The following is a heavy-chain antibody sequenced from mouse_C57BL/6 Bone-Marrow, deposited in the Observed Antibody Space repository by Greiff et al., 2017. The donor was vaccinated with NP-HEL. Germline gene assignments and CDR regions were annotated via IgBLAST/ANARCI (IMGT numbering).Heavy chain of an antibody. D-gene: IGHD1-1*01. J-gene: IGHJ2*01. Sequence: QVQLQQPGAELVKPGASVKLSSKASGYTFTSYWMHWVKQRPGRGLEWIGRIDPNSGGTKYNEKFKSKATLTVDKPSSTAYMQVSSLTSEDSADYYWAKRMKRDLLTYFDDWGKGTTLTVSS. CDR2: IDPNSGGT. V-gene: IGHV1-62-3*01. CDR1: GYTFTSYW. CDR3: AKRMKRDLLTYFDD.